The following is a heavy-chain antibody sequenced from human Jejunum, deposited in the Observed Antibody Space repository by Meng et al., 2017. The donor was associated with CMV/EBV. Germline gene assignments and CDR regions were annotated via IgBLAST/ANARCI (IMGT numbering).Heavy chain of an antibody. J-gene: IGHJ3*02. Sequence: SDWMNWVRKAQGKGLEWVAYIGLDGSEKHYVGSVKGRFTISRDNVKNTLYLQMNSLRDEDTAMYYCARGYDSSGYYQKDGALDIWGQGTMVTVSS. CDR3: ARGYDSSGYYQKDGALDI. V-gene: IGHV3-7*03. CDR2: IGLDGSEK. D-gene: IGHD3-22*01. CDR1: SDW.